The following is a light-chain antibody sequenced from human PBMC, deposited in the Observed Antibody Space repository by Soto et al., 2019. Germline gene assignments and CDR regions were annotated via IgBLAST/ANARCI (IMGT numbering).Light chain of an antibody. J-gene: IGLJ1*01. Sequence: QSVLTQRPSASGTPGQRVTISCSGSSSNLGTNYVYWYQQLPGTAPKLLIYTNSQRPSGVPDRFSGSKSGTSASLAISGLRSEDEADYYCAAWDDSLSGYVFGTGTKVTVL. V-gene: IGLV1-47*02. CDR3: AAWDDSLSGYV. CDR2: TNS. CDR1: SSNLGTNY.